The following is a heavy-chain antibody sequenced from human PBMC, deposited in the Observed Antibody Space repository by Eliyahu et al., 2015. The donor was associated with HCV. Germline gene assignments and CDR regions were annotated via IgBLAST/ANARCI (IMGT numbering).Heavy chain of an antibody. CDR2: IXYDGTNK. V-gene: IGHV3-33*01. Sequence: TFSSYCMHWVRQAPGKGLXWVAVIXYDGTNKYYADSVKVRFTISRDNSKNMLYRXMXSMRAEDKAVYYCARVGSDYYGSGSTGYDYWGQGXRDTVSS. D-gene: IGHD3-10*01. J-gene: IGHJ4*02. CDR1: TFSSYC. CDR3: ARVGSDYYGSGSTGYDY.